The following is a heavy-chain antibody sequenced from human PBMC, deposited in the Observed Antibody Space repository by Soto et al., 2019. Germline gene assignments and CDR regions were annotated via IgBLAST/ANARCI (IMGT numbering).Heavy chain of an antibody. CDR1: GGTFSSYA. V-gene: IGHV1-69*13. D-gene: IGHD6-13*01. Sequence: SVKVSCKASGGTFSSYAISWVRQAPGQGLEWMGGIIPIFGTANYAQKFQGRVTITADESTSTAYMELSSLRSEDTAVYYCARGPLIAAAGTFGHGFDIRGQRQMVPV. J-gene: IGHJ3*02. CDR2: IIPIFGTA. CDR3: ARGPLIAAAGTFGHGFDI.